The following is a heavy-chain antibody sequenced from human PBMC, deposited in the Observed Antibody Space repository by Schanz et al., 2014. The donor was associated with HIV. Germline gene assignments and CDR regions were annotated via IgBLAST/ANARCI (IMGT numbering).Heavy chain of an antibody. CDR2: ISAYNGNT. D-gene: IGHD6-19*01. CDR1: GYTFTSPG. V-gene: IGHV1-18*01. J-gene: IGHJ4*02. CDR3: ARDFSGWTEFDY. Sequence: QVQLGQSGAEVKKPGASVKVSCQASGYTFTSPGFTWVRQAPGKSLEWMGWISAYNGNTNYAQKFQGRVTMTTDTSTTTAYMNLRSLRSDDTAVYYCARDFSGWTEFDYWGQGTLVTVSP.